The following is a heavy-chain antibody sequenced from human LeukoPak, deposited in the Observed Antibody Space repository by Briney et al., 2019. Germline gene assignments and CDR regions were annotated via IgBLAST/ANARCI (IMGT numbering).Heavy chain of an antibody. CDR1: GFTFSDYW. Sequence: GGSLRLSCVASGFTFSDYWMDWVRQVPGKGLVWVSRINGDGSSASYADSVKGRFTISRDNAKNTMYLQMNSLRGEDTAVYFCARELGYCGHTRCHKPLDFWGQGTLATVSS. CDR3: ARELGYCGHTRCHKPLDF. D-gene: IGHD2-2*01. CDR2: INGDGSSA. V-gene: IGHV3-74*01. J-gene: IGHJ4*02.